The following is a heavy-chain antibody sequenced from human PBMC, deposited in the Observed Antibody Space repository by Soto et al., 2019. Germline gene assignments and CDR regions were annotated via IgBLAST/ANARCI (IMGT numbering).Heavy chain of an antibody. Sequence: SETLSLTCTVSGDSVRSGIYYWSWIRQPPGKRLELIGFIDYSGSTNHNPSLKSRVTISIDTSKNQFSLKLKSVTAADTAVYYCARVGYHSSDYLSKWFDPWGQGTLVTVS. J-gene: IGHJ5*02. CDR1: GDSVRSGIYY. CDR2: IDYSGST. V-gene: IGHV4-61*01. CDR3: ARVGYHSSDYLSKWFDP. D-gene: IGHD3-22*01.